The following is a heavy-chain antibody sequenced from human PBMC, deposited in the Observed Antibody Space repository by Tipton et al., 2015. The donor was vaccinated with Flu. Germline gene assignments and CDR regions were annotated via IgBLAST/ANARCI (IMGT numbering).Heavy chain of an antibody. D-gene: IGHD6-13*01. CDR3: ARGSSWQNRNFDY. CDR1: GFTFSSYD. V-gene: IGHV3-13*01. Sequence: SLRLSCAASGFTFSSYDMHWVRQVTGKGLEWVSAIAIAGNTFYSDSVEGRFTISRENAKNSLYLQMNSLRAGDTAVYYCARGSSWQNRNFDYWGQGTLVTVSS. J-gene: IGHJ4*02. CDR2: IAIAGNT.